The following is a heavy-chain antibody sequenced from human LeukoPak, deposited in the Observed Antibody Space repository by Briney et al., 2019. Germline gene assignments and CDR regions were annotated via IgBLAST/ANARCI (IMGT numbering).Heavy chain of an antibody. CDR3: AREALIAAAGHLFDY. D-gene: IGHD6-13*01. V-gene: IGHV3-21*01. Sequence: GGSLRLSCAASGFTFSSYSMNWVRQAPGKGLEWVSSISSSSSYIYYADSVKGRFTISRDNAKNSLYLQMNSLRAEDTAVYYCAREALIAAAGHLFDYWGQGTLVTVSS. CDR1: GFTFSSYS. J-gene: IGHJ4*02. CDR2: ISSSSSYI.